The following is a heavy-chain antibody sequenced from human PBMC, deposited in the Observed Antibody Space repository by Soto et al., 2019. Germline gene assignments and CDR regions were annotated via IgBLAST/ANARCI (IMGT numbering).Heavy chain of an antibody. Sequence: PGGSLRLSCAASGFSFSDFWMTWVRQAPGKGLEWVANTNQDGSEKYYVDSVKGRFTISRDNAKNSLYLQMNSLRAEDTAVYYCARNGWLRYFDGYFDYWGQGTLVTVSS. CDR1: GFSFSDFW. V-gene: IGHV3-7*03. CDR3: ARNGWLRYFDGYFDY. J-gene: IGHJ4*02. CDR2: TNQDGSEK. D-gene: IGHD3-9*01.